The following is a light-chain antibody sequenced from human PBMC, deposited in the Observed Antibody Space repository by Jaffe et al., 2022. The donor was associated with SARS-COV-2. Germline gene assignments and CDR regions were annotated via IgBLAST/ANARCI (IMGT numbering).Light chain of an antibody. CDR1: KLSEKF. CDR3: QAWDRTNSTIAAIAV. V-gene: IGLV3-1*01. J-gene: IGLJ2*01. CDR2: QDD. Sequence: SYVVTQPPSVSVSPGQTASITCSGDKLSEKFVCWYQQMPGQSPILVIYQDDKRPSGIPERFSASNSGNTATLTISGTQAVDEADYYCQAWDRTNSTIAAIAVFGGGTKLTVL.